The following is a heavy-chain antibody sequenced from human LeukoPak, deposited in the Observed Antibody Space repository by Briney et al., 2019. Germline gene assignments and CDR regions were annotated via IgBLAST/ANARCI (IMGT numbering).Heavy chain of an antibody. CDR1: GGTFNTYG. J-gene: IGHJ2*01. CDR2: IIPILDIV. V-gene: IGHV1-69*04. CDR3: ARGRSSFDV. Sequence: SVKVSCKTSGGTFNTYGISWVRQAPGQGLEWMGRIIPILDIVNYAQKLQGRVTITADKSTTTVYLTLNSLRSEDTAVYYCARGRSSFDVWGRGTLVTVSS.